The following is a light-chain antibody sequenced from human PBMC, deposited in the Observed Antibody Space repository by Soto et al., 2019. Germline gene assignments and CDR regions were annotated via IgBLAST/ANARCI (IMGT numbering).Light chain of an antibody. CDR1: QSVSSY. CDR2: DAS. Sequence: EIVLTHSPATLSLSPGERATLFCRASQSVSSYLAWYQQKPGQAPRLLIYDASNRASGIPARFSGSGSETDFTLTISSLEPEDFAVYYCQQRNIGLTFGPGTKVDFK. J-gene: IGKJ3*01. V-gene: IGKV3-11*01. CDR3: QQRNIGLT.